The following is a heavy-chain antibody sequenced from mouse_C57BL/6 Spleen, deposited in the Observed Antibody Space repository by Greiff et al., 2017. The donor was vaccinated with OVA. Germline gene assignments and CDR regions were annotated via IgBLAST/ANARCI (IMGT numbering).Heavy chain of an antibody. V-gene: IGHV1-74*01. D-gene: IGHD1-1*01. CDR3: AINGPPYAMDY. Sequence: QVQLKQPGAELVKPGASVKVSCKASGYTFTSYWMHWVKQRPGQGLEWIGRIHPSDSDTNYNQKFKGKATLTVDKSSSTAYMQLSSLTSEDSAVYYCAINGPPYAMDYWGQGTSVTVSS. J-gene: IGHJ4*01. CDR2: IHPSDSDT. CDR1: GYTFTSYW.